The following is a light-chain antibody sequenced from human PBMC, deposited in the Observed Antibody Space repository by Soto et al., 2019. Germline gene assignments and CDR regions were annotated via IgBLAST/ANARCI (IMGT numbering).Light chain of an antibody. CDR2: DAS. Sequence: DIQMTQSPSTLSASVGDRVTITCRASQSVFSWLAWYQQKPGTAPKLLIYDASTLEAGVPSRFRGSASGTEFTLTIGGLQPDDFATYHCQQYSSLSWSFGQGTKVEVK. CDR1: QSVFSW. V-gene: IGKV1-5*01. CDR3: QQYSSLSWS. J-gene: IGKJ1*01.